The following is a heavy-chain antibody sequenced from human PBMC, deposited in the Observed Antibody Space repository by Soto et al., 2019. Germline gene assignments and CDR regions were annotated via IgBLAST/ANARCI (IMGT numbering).Heavy chain of an antibody. CDR1: GFTFSSYA. D-gene: IGHD2-2*02. Sequence: LRLSCAAPGFTFSSYAMHWVRQAPGKGLEWVAVISYDGSNKYYADSVKGRFTISRDNSKNTLYLQMNSLRAEDTAVYYCATLLGYCSSTSCYTEEGIDVWGQGTTVTVSS. V-gene: IGHV3-30-3*01. J-gene: IGHJ6*02. CDR3: ATLLGYCSSTSCYTEEGIDV. CDR2: ISYDGSNK.